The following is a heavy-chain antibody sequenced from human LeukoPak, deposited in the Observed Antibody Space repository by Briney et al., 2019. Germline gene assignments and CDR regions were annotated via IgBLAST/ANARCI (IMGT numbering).Heavy chain of an antibody. V-gene: IGHV1-8*03. CDR2: MNPNSGNT. CDR1: GYTFTSYD. Sequence: ASVKVSGKASGYTFTSYDINWVRQATGQGLEWMGWMNPNSGNTGYAQKFQGRVTITRNTSISTAYMELSSLRSEDTAVYYCARGRQFPGAFDIWGQGTMVTVSS. D-gene: IGHD5-24*01. CDR3: ARGRQFPGAFDI. J-gene: IGHJ3*02.